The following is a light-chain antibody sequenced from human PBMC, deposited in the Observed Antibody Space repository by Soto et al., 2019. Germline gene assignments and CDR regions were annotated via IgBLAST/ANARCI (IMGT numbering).Light chain of an antibody. J-gene: IGKJ2*03. CDR1: QSISSN. V-gene: IGKV3-15*01. CDR2: DAA. Sequence: EIVTTQSPATLSVSPGERATLSCRASQSISSNLAWYQQKPGQAPRLLIYDAATRSTGITARFSGSGSGTELTLTISSLQSEDFAAYYCQQHKILPYSFGQGTRLEIK. CDR3: QQHKILPYS.